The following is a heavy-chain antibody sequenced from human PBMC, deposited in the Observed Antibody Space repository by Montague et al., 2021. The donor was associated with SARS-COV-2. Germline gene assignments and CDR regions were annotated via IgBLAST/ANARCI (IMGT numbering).Heavy chain of an antibody. D-gene: IGHD6-13*01. CDR1: GGSISSSSYY. V-gene: IGHV4-39*01. CDR3: ASEGVEYSSSWYARYYYYGMDV. J-gene: IGHJ6*02. Sequence: SETLSLTRTVSGGSISSSSYYWGWIRQPPEKGLEWIGSIYYSGSTYYNPSLKSRVTISVNTSKNQFSLKLSSVTATDTAVYYCASEGVEYSSSWYARYYYYGMDVGGQGTTVTVSS. CDR2: IYYSGST.